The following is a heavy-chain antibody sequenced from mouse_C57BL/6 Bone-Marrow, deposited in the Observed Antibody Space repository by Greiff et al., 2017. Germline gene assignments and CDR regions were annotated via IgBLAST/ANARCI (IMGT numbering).Heavy chain of an antibody. CDR1: GYTFTSYD. CDR2: IYPRDGST. CDR3: ARYYGSSYWYFDV. Sequence: VQLQQSGPELVKPGASVKLSCKASGYTFTSYDINWVKQRPGPGLEWIGWIYPRDGSTKYNEKFKGKATLAVDTSSSTAYMELHSLTSEDSAVYFCARYYGSSYWYFDVWGTGTTVTVSS. D-gene: IGHD1-1*01. J-gene: IGHJ1*03. V-gene: IGHV1-85*01.